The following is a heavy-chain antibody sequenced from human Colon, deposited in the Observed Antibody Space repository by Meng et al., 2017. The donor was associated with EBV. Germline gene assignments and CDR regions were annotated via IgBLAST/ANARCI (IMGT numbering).Heavy chain of an antibody. D-gene: IGHD2-21*01. V-gene: IGHV4-30-4*01. Sequence: LYDPGLRLGVPSKSLSLTCTCSGGSMRSGNYYRSWIRQPPGKGLEWIGYIHHSGSAYYNPSLKSRVSISVDTSKNQFALNLNSMTAADTAVYYCASFDHIPRRNYFDYRGQGTLVTVSS. CDR3: ASFDHIPRRNYFDY. J-gene: IGHJ4*02. CDR1: GGSMRSGNYY. CDR2: IHHSGSA.